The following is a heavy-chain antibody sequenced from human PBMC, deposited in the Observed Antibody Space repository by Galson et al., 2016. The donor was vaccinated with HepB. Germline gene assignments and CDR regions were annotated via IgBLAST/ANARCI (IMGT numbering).Heavy chain of an antibody. D-gene: IGHD6-19*01. CDR1: GVSVTTNSYF. V-gene: IGHV4-39*02. Sequence: ETLSLTCSVSGVSVTTNSYFWGWIRQPPGKGLEWLGFIYSSGTTYYNPSLSSRISISVDTAKNQFSLTLTSVAAADTAVYYCATDTRLDQIDFWGQGTLVTVS. CDR3: ATDTRLDQIDF. J-gene: IGHJ4*02. CDR2: IYSSGTT.